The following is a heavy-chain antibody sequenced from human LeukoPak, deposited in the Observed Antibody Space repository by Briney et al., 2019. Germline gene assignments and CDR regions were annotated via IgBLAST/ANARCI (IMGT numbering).Heavy chain of an antibody. J-gene: IGHJ4*02. CDR1: GFTFSNYA. CDR2: ISGSSATI. D-gene: IGHD6-19*01. Sequence: PGGSLRLSCAASGFTFSNYAMTWVRQVPGKGLEWVSVISGSSATIYYADSVKGRFTISRDNSKNTLYLQMNSLRAEDTAVYYCARVYSSGWYYDYWGQGTLVTVSS. V-gene: IGHV3-23*01. CDR3: ARVYSSGWYYDY.